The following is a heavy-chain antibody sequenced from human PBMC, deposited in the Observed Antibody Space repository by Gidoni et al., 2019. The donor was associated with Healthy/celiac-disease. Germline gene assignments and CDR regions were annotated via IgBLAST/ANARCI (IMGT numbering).Heavy chain of an antibody. V-gene: IGHV3-48*01. J-gene: IGHJ6*03. CDR2: ISSSSSTI. CDR3: ARVELIAAAGVDRMDV. Sequence: EVQLVESGGGLVQPGGSLRLSCAASGFTFSGYSMNWVRQAPGKGLEWVSYISSSSSTIYYADSVKGRFTISRDNAKNSLYLQMNSLRAEDTAVYYCARVELIAAAGVDRMDVWGKGTTVTVSS. D-gene: IGHD6-13*01. CDR1: GFTFSGYS.